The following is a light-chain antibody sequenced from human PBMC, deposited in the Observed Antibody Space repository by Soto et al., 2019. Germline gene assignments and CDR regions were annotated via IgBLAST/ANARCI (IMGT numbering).Light chain of an antibody. CDR3: CSYAGSYTWV. Sequence: QSALTQPRSVSGSPGQSVTIYCTGTSSDVGNYNYVSWYQQHPGKAPKLMIYNVNKRPSGVPDRFSASKSGNTASLTISGLQAEDEADYYCCSYAGSYTWVFGGGTKLTVL. V-gene: IGLV2-11*01. CDR2: NVN. J-gene: IGLJ3*02. CDR1: SSDVGNYNY.